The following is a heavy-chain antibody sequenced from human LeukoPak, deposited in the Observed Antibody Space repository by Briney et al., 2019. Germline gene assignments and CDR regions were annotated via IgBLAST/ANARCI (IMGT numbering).Heavy chain of an antibody. CDR2: ISGSGHDI. J-gene: IGHJ4*02. Sequence: GGSLRLSCAASGFTFSDSYMTWVRQAPGKGVEWVAYISGSGHDINYSDSVKGRFTISRDNAKNSLYLQMSSLRVEDTAVYYCAVLTYQLLDYYFDYWGQGTLVTVSS. V-gene: IGHV3-11*04. CDR1: GFTFSDSY. CDR3: AVLTYQLLDYYFDY. D-gene: IGHD2-2*01.